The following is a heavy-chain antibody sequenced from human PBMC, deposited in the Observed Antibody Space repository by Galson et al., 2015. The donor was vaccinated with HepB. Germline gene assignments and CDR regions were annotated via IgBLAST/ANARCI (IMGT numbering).Heavy chain of an antibody. CDR1: GVTFSGSA. Sequence: SLRLSCAASGVTFSGSAMHWVRQASGKGLEWVGRIRRKTNNYATTYGASVEGRFTISRDDSKNTAYLQMNSLKTEDTAVYYCTPYGDYVAAGAVYFDYWGQGTLVTVSS. CDR3: TPYGDYVAAGAVYFDY. CDR2: IRRKTNNYAT. V-gene: IGHV3-73*01. D-gene: IGHD4-17*01. J-gene: IGHJ4*02.